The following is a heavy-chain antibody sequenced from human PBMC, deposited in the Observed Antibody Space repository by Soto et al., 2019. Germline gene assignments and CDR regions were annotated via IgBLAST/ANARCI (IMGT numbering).Heavy chain of an antibody. D-gene: IGHD3-3*01. J-gene: IGHJ5*02. CDR3: ARATVLRFFEWLWSSVDQQKWFNP. CDR2: ISAYNGNT. CDR1: GYTFTSYG. Sequence: ASVKVSCKASGYTFTSYGISWVRQAPGQGLEWMGWISAYNGNTNYAQKLQVRVTMTTDTSTSTAYMELGSLRSDDTAVYYCARATVLRFFEWLWSSVDQQKWFNPWGQGTLVTVSA. V-gene: IGHV1-18*01.